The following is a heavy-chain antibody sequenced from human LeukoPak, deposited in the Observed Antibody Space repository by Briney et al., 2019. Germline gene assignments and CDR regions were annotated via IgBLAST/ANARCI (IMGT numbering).Heavy chain of an antibody. V-gene: IGHV1-2*02. Sequence: ASVKVSCKASGYIFTNYNTHWVRQAPGQGLEWMGWINPKSGGTNYAQKFQGRVTMTTDTSISTAYMELSSLRSEDTAVYYCARVFVVGNQDHYYGMDVWGQGTTVTVSS. D-gene: IGHD2-15*01. CDR1: GYIFTNYN. J-gene: IGHJ6*02. CDR2: INPKSGGT. CDR3: ARVFVVGNQDHYYGMDV.